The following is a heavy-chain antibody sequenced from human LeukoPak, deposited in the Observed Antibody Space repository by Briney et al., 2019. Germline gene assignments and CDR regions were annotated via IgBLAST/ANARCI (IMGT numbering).Heavy chain of an antibody. V-gene: IGHV4-4*09. CDR3: ASFGVVTDPAYWFDP. D-gene: IGHD3-3*01. J-gene: IGHJ5*02. CDR2: IYTSGST. CDR1: GGSISSYY. Sequence: SETLSLTCTVSGGSISSYYWSWIRQPPGKGREWIGYIYTSGSTNYNPSLKSRVTISVDTSKNQFSLKLSSVTAADTAVYYCASFGVVTDPAYWFDPWGQGTLVTVSS.